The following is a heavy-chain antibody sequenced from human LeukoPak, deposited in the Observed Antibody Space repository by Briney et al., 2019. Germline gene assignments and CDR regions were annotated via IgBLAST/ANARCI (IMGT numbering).Heavy chain of an antibody. D-gene: IGHD3-10*01. CDR3: ARSRGLWYFDL. J-gene: IGHJ2*01. Sequence: PGGSLRLSCAASGFTFSTYWMPWVRQVPGKGLVWVSRIKSDGSSIRYADSVKGRFTISRDNAKNTMYLQMNSLRAEDTAVYYCARSRGLWYFDLWGRGTLVTVSS. V-gene: IGHV3-74*01. CDR2: IKSDGSSI. CDR1: GFTFSTYW.